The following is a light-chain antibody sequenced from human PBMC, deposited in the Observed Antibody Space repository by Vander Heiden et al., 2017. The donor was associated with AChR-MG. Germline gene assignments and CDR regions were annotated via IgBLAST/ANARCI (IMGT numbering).Light chain of an antibody. CDR3: QSYDSSLSAFYV. Sequence: QSVLTQPPSVSGAPGQRVTLSCTGSSPNIGAGYDVHWYQQIPGTAPKLLIYVNSKRPSGVPDRFSGSKSGTSASLAITGLQAEDEADYYCQSYDSSLSAFYVFGTGTKVTVL. J-gene: IGLJ1*01. CDR1: SPNIGAGYD. CDR2: VNS. V-gene: IGLV1-40*01.